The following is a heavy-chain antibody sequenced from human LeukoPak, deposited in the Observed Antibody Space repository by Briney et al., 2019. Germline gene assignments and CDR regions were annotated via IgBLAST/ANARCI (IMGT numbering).Heavy chain of an antibody. V-gene: IGHV4-4*07. Sequence: SETLSLTCTVSGGPAPSYYWSWIRQPAGRGLEWIGRIYSSGSTNYNPSLKSRVTMSMDTSKKQFSLKLISVTAADTAVYYCARPDYYYDSSGYQIWGQGTMVTVSS. CDR3: ARPDYYYDSSGYQI. J-gene: IGHJ3*02. CDR1: GGPAPSYY. CDR2: IYSSGST. D-gene: IGHD3-22*01.